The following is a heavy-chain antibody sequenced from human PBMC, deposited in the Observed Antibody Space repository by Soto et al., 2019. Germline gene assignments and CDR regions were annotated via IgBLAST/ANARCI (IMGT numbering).Heavy chain of an antibody. CDR2: IYYSGST. Sequence: QLQLQESGPGLVKPSETLSLTCTVSGGSISSSSYYWGWIRQPPGKGLEWIGSIYYSGSTYYNPSLKSRVTISVDTSKNQFSLKLSSVTAADTAVYYCARYGGYSYGYWFDPWGQGTLVTVSS. V-gene: IGHV4-39*01. J-gene: IGHJ5*02. CDR3: ARYGGYSYGYWFDP. CDR1: GGSISSSSYY. D-gene: IGHD5-18*01.